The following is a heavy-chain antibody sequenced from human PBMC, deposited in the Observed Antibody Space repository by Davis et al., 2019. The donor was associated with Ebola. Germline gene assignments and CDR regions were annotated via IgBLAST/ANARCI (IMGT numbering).Heavy chain of an antibody. V-gene: IGHV5-51*01. J-gene: IGHJ4*02. D-gene: IGHD6-13*01. Sequence: GESLKISCAASGFSFTSYWIGWVRQTPAKGLEWMGIIYPGDSDTRYSPSFQGQVTISADKSISTAYLQWSSLKASDTAMYYCARLAAAGVEVDYWGQGTLVTVSS. CDR1: GFSFTSYW. CDR2: IYPGDSDT. CDR3: ARLAAAGVEVDY.